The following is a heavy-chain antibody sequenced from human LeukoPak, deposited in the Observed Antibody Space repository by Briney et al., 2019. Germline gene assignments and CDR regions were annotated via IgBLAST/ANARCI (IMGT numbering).Heavy chain of an antibody. V-gene: IGHV1-2*02. J-gene: IGHJ5*02. Sequence: ASVKVSCKASGYTFTGYYMHWVRQAPGQGLEWMGWINPNSGGTNYAQKFQGRVTMTRNTSISTAYMELSSLRSEDTAVYYCARAGQINWFDPWGQGTLVTVSS. CDR2: INPNSGGT. CDR1: GYTFTGYY. CDR3: ARAGQINWFDP.